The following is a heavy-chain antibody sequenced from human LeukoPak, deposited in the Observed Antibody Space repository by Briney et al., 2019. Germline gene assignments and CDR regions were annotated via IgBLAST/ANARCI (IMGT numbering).Heavy chain of an antibody. CDR2: ISSSGSII. D-gene: IGHD1-26*01. V-gene: IGHV3-48*04. Sequence: PGGSLRLSCAASGFTFSSYSMNWIRQAPGKGLEWVSYISSSGSIIYYADSVKGRFTISRDNAKNSLYLQMDSLRAEDTAVYYCARDPYSGGYGAYYYYYMDVWGKGTTVTVSS. J-gene: IGHJ6*03. CDR3: ARDPYSGGYGAYYYYYMDV. CDR1: GFTFSSYS.